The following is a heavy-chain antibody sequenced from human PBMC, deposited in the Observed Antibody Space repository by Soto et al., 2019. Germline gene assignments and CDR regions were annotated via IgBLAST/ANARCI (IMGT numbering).Heavy chain of an antibody. CDR1: GFTLSRYG. J-gene: IGHJ6*02. CDR2: ISFEGNTQ. Sequence: QVQLVESGGGVVQPGRSLRLSCAASGFTLSRYGMHWVRQAPGKGLEWVAVISFEGNTQYYADSVKGRFTISRDNSKFTLSLQIHSLRLEDTAVYYCARGAEHQLLSRDYFYGMDVWGQGTTVYVSS. V-gene: IGHV3-30*05. D-gene: IGHD1-1*01. CDR3: ARGAEHQLLSRDYFYGMDV.